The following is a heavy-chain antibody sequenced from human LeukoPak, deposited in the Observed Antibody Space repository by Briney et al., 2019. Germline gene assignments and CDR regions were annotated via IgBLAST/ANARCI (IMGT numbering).Heavy chain of an antibody. D-gene: IGHD6-19*01. CDR2: IKSDGSAA. J-gene: IGHJ4*02. V-gene: IGHV3-74*01. CDR3: AKLADSSGWYYFDY. Sequence: GGSLRLSCAASGFSFSNSWMHWVRQVPGKGLMSVSLIKSDGSAAYYADSVKGRFTISRDNAKNTLYLQMNSLRAEDTAVYYCAKLADSSGWYYFDYWGQGTLVTVSS. CDR1: GFSFSNSW.